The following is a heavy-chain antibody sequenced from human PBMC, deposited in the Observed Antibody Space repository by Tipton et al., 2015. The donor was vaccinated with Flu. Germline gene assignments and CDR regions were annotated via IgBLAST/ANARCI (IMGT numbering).Heavy chain of an antibody. CDR3: ARLSGTSSYFNWFDP. CDR1: GYMFISYW. Sequence: QLVQSGAEVKKPGESLKISCKGSGYMFISYWIAWVRQMPGKGLEWMGMINPSDSDTRYSPSFQGQVTISADKSITTAFLQWNSREASDPAIYYCARLSGTSSYFNWFDPWGQGTLVTVSS. D-gene: IGHD2/OR15-2a*01. V-gene: IGHV5-51*01. J-gene: IGHJ5*02. CDR2: INPSDSDT.